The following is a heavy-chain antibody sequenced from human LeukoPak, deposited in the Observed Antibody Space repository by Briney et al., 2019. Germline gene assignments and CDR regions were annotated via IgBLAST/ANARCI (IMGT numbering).Heavy chain of an antibody. V-gene: IGHV3-23*01. D-gene: IGHD2-2*01. Sequence: GGSLRLSCAASGFTFSSYAMSWVRQAPGKGLEWVSAISGSGGSTYYADSVKGRFTISRDNSKNTLYLQMNSLRAEDTAVYYCAKVGYCSSTSCYPYAFDIWGQGTMATVSS. J-gene: IGHJ3*02. CDR2: ISGSGGST. CDR1: GFTFSSYA. CDR3: AKVGYCSSTSCYPYAFDI.